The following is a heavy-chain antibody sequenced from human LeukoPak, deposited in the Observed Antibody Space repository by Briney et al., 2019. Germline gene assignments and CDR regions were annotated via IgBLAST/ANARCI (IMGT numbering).Heavy chain of an antibody. CDR1: GGSHTSDY. D-gene: IGHD3-9*01. CDR3: ARVLDNILTGANWFDP. CDR2: IYSSGGT. J-gene: IGHJ5*02. Sequence: SETLSLTCTVSGGSHTSDYWTWIRQPAGKGLEWIGRIYSSGGTYYNPSLKSRLTMSADTSKNQLSLKLSSVTAADTAVYYCARVLDNILTGANWFDPWGRGTLVTVSS. V-gene: IGHV4-4*07.